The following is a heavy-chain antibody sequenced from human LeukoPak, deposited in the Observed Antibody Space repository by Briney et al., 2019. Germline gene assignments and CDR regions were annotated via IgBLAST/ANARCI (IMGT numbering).Heavy chain of an antibody. CDR3: ARVGINDILTGYSDY. V-gene: IGHV3-21*01. J-gene: IGHJ4*02. D-gene: IGHD3-9*01. CDR2: ISSSSSYI. CDR1: GFTFSSYS. Sequence: PGGSLRLSCAASGFTFSSYSMNWVRQAPGKGLEWVSSISSSSSYIYYEDSGKGRFTISRDNAKNSLYLKMNSLRAEDTAAYYCARVGINDILTGYSDYWGQGTLVTVSS.